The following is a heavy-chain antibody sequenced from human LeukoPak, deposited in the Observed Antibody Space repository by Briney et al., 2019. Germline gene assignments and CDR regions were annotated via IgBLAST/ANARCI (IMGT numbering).Heavy chain of an antibody. D-gene: IGHD6-6*01. CDR3: ARGLSGYSSSLGY. J-gene: IGHJ4*02. V-gene: IGHV3-21*01. CDR2: ISDNSRYI. CDR1: GFTFSSYS. Sequence: PGGSLRLSCAASGFTFSSYSMTWVRQAPGKGLEWVSSISDNSRYIYYADSMRGRFTISRDNAKNTLYLQMNSLRAEDTAVYYCARGLSGYSSSLGYWGQGTLVTVSS.